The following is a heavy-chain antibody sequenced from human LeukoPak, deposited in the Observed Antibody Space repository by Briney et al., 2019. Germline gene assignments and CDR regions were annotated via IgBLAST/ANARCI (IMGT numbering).Heavy chain of an antibody. J-gene: IGHJ5*02. D-gene: IGHD3-3*01. CDR3: ARGRKYDFWSGYPYNWFDP. V-gene: IGHV4-34*01. Sequence: SETLSLTCAVYGGSFSGYYWSWIRQPPGKGLEWIGEINHSGSTNYNPSLKSRVTISVDTSKNQFSLKLSSVTAADTAVYYCARGRKYDFWSGYPYNWFDPWGQGTLVTVSS. CDR1: GGSFSGYY. CDR2: INHSGST.